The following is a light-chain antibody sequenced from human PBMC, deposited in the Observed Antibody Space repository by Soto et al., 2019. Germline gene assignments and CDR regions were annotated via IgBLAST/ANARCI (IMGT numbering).Light chain of an antibody. Sequence: QSALTQPASVSGSPGQSITISCTGTSSDVGGYNYVSWYQHHPGKAPKLMIYDVTNRPSGVSNRFSDSKSGNTASLTISGLQAEDEADYYCTSYTTSSPYLVFGGGTKVTVL. V-gene: IGLV2-14*03. J-gene: IGLJ3*02. CDR3: TSYTTSSPYLV. CDR2: DVT. CDR1: SSDVGGYNY.